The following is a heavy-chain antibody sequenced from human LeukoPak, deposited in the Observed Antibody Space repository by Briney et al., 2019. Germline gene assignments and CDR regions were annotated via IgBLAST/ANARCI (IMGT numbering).Heavy chain of an antibody. J-gene: IGHJ3*02. CDR1: GHTFTGYY. V-gene: IGHV1-2*06. CDR3: ARTDAGYSSGWYHGVGAFDI. Sequence: GASVKVSCKASGHTFTGYYMHWVRQAPGQGLEWMGRINPNSGGTNYAQKFQGRVTMTRDTSISTAYMELSRLRSDATAVYYCARTDAGYSSGWYHGVGAFDIWGQGTMVTVSS. CDR2: INPNSGGT. D-gene: IGHD6-19*01.